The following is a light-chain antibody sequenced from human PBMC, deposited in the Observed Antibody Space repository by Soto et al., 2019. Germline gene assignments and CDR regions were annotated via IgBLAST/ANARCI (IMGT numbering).Light chain of an antibody. Sequence: DIQMTQTPSSLSASVGDRVTITCRASQAISTYLNWSQQKQGTAPKLLIYGASSLQSGVPSRFSGSGSGTDFTLTISRLEPADFAVYYCQQYGSSPRCTFGQGTKVDIK. J-gene: IGKJ2*02. CDR3: QQYGSSPRCT. CDR1: QAISTY. V-gene: IGKV1-39*01. CDR2: GAS.